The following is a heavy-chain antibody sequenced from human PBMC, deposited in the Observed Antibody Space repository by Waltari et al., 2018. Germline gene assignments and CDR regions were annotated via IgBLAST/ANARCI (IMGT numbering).Heavy chain of an antibody. J-gene: IGHJ4*02. Sequence: EVQLVESGGDLVQPGGSLRLTCAASGFTFSAYAMGWVRQSPGKGLEWVSSIYNGGSGTYYADSVKGRFTISRDNSRNTLYLQMNSLSVEDTAVYYCTNGGYWGQGTLVTVSS. CDR1: GFTFSAYA. V-gene: IGHV3-23*03. CDR3: TNGGY. D-gene: IGHD3-16*01. CDR2: IYNGGSGT.